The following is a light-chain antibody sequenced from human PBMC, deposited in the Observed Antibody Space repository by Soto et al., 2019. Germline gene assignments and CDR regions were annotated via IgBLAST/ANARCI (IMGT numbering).Light chain of an antibody. V-gene: IGKV3-11*01. CDR1: QSVGTY. CDR3: QHRSNWPSWT. J-gene: IGKJ1*01. CDR2: DAS. Sequence: ENVLTRSPGTLSLSPGERATLSCRASQSVGTYLAWYQQKPGQAPRLLMFDASKGATGIPARFSGSGSGTDFTLTISSLETEDLAVYYCQHRSNWPSWTFGAGTKVDIK.